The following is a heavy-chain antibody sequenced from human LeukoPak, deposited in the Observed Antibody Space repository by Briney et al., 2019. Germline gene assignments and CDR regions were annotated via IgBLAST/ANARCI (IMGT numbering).Heavy chain of an antibody. D-gene: IGHD2-2*01. CDR1: GFTFSTYA. J-gene: IGHJ4*02. CDR2: TSHDGSSK. CDR3: ARDLSTNLPTYYFDY. Sequence: GGSLRLSCAASGFTFSTYAFHWVRQAPGKGLEWVSVTSHDGSSKHYADSVKGRFTISRDNSKNTLYLEMNSLRPEDTAVYYCARDLSTNLPTYYFDYWGQGTLVTVSS. V-gene: IGHV3-30-3*01.